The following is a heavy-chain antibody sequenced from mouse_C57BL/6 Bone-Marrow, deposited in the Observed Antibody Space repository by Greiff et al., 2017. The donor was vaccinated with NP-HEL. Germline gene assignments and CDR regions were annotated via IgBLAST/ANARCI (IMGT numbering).Heavy chain of an antibody. Sequence: QVQLKQPGAELVKPGASVKVSCKASGYTFTSYWMHWVKQRPGQGLEWIGRIHPSDSDTNYNQKFKGKATLTVDKSSSTAYMQRSSLTSEDSAVYYCAIPSITTVVARVGPTWFAYWGQGTLVTVSA. J-gene: IGHJ3*01. D-gene: IGHD1-1*01. CDR3: AIPSITTVVARVGPTWFAY. V-gene: IGHV1-74*01. CDR2: IHPSDSDT. CDR1: GYTFTSYW.